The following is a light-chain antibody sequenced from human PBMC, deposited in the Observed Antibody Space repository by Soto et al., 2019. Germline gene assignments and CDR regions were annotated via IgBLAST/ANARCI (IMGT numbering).Light chain of an antibody. Sequence: TRSPATLTLSPGSRVTPTGRAIQSVSSRLAWYQQKPGQSPRLLIYGASTRATGIPARFRGSGSGTEFTLTISSLQSEDFAVYYCQPYNNWPLTFGGGTKVDIK. CDR3: QPYNNWPLT. V-gene: IGKV3-15*01. J-gene: IGKJ4*01. CDR2: GAS. CDR1: QSVSSR.